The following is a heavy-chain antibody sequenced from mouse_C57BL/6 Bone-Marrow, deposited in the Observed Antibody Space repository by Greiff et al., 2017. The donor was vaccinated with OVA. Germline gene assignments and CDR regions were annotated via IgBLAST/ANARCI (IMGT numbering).Heavy chain of an antibody. D-gene: IGHD4-1*01. CDR3: ARGGTSPFAY. CDR1: GYSFTGYY. CDR2: INPSTGGT. J-gene: IGHJ3*01. Sequence: VQLQQSGPELVKPGASVKISCKASGYSFTGYYMNWVKQSPEKSLEWIGEINPSTGGTTYNQKFKAKATLTVDKSSSTAYMQLKSLTSEDSAVYNCARGGTSPFAYCGQGALVTVSA. V-gene: IGHV1-42*01.